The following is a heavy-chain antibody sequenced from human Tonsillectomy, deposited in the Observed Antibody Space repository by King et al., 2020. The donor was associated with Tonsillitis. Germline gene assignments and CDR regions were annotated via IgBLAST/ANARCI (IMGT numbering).Heavy chain of an antibody. V-gene: IGHV2-5*02. CDR2: IYWDDDE. CDR3: SRGTTSAAFDI. J-gene: IGHJ3*02. D-gene: IGHD1-26*01. CDR1: GFSLSTSGVG. Sequence: TLKESGPTLVKPTQTLTLTCTFSGFSLSTSGVGVGWVRQPPGKALEWLALIYWDDDERSSPSLKNRLTITKDTSKNQVVLTMTNMDPVETATYYCSRGTTSAAFDIWGQGIMVTVSS.